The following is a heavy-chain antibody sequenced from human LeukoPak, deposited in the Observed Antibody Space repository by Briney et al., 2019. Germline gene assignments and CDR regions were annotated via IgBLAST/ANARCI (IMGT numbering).Heavy chain of an antibody. CDR3: VRDMGYYDKV. J-gene: IGHJ4*02. CDR1: GFTFSTSW. V-gene: IGHV3-74*01. CDR2: INTDGNTI. Sequence: GGSLRLXCATSGFTFSTSWMHWVRRAPGKGLVWVSRINTDGNTIDYADSVKGRFTISRDNAKNTLYLQMNSLRAEDTAVYYCVRDMGYYDKVWGQGTLVTVSS. D-gene: IGHD3-22*01.